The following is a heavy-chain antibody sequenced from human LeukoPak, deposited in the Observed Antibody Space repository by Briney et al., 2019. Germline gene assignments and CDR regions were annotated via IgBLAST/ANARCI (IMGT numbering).Heavy chain of an antibody. Sequence: NPSETLSLTCAVYGGSFSGYYWSWIRQPPGKGLEWIGEINHSGSTNYNPSLKSRVTISVDTSKNQFSLKLSSVTAADTAVYYCAADRIAAAGTVYWGQGTLVTVSS. CDR3: AADRIAAAGTVY. D-gene: IGHD6-13*01. CDR1: GGSFSGYY. J-gene: IGHJ4*02. V-gene: IGHV4-34*01. CDR2: INHSGST.